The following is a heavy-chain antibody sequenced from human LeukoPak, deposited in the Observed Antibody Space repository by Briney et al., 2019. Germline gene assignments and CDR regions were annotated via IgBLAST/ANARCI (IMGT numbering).Heavy chain of an antibody. V-gene: IGHV3-21*01. CDR3: VRVAYDVLTGYENYYDY. Sequence: GSLRFSCAASGFTFSSYSMNWVRQAQGRGLEWFSTISSSSSYIYYADSVKGRFTISRDNAKNSLYLQMNSLRAEDTAVYYCVRVAYDVLTGYENYYDYWGQGTLVTVSS. CDR1: GFTFSSYS. J-gene: IGHJ4*02. CDR2: ISSSSSYI. D-gene: IGHD3-9*01.